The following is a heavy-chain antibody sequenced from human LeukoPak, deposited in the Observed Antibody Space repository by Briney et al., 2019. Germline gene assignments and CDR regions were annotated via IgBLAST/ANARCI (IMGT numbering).Heavy chain of an antibody. J-gene: IGHJ4*02. V-gene: IGHV4-4*07. D-gene: IGHD3-10*01. CDR1: GGSISSYY. CDR2: IYASGST. CDR3: ARDKGSGSYHPFDY. Sequence: SETLSLTCTVSGGSISSYYWSWVRQPAGKGLEWIGRIYASGSTNYNPSLKSRVTMSVDTSKNQFSLKLTSVTAADTAAYYCARDKGSGSYHPFDYWGQGTLVTVSS.